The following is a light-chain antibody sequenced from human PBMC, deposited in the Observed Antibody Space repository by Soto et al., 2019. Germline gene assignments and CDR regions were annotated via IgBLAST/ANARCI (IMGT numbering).Light chain of an antibody. Sequence: DIPMTQSPSSVSASVGDRVTITCRASQGIRNWLAWYQQKPGKGPKLLIYGASSLHSGVPSRFSGSGFGTDFTLTISGLQPEDSAVYYCQQANTFPFTFGGGTKVEVK. CDR2: GAS. CDR1: QGIRNW. J-gene: IGKJ4*01. V-gene: IGKV1-12*01. CDR3: QQANTFPFT.